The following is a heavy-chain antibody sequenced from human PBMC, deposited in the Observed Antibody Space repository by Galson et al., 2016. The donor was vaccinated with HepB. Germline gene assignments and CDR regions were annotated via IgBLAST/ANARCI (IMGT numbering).Heavy chain of an antibody. CDR1: GFSLSTSGVG. J-gene: IGHJ5*02. D-gene: IGHD2-8*01. Sequence: PALVKPTQTLTLTCTFSGFSLSTSGVGVGWIRQPPGKALEWLALIYWDDDKRYSPSLKSRLTITKDTSKNQVVLTMTNMDLVDTATYYCARRQWNCTNRNCHDWFDPWGQGTLVTCSS. CDR2: IYWDDDK. CDR3: ARRQWNCTNRNCHDWFDP. V-gene: IGHV2-5*02.